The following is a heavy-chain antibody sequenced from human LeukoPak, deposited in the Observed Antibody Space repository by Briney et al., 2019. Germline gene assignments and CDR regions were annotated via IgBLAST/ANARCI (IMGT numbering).Heavy chain of an antibody. CDR3: ARESRSGENAFNI. CDR1: GGSFSGYY. CDR2: INHSGST. V-gene: IGHV4-34*01. J-gene: IGHJ3*02. Sequence: SETLSLTCAVYGGSFSGYYWSWIRQPPGKGLEWIGEINHSGSTNYNPSLKSRVTISVDTSKNQFSLKLSSVTAADTAVYYCARESRSGENAFNIWAKGQWSPSLQ. D-gene: IGHD3-3*01.